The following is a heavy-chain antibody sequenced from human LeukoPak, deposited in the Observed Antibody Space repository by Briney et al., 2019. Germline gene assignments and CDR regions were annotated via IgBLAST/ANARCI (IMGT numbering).Heavy chain of an antibody. J-gene: IGHJ4*02. CDR1: GFTVSSNY. D-gene: IGHD3-22*01. V-gene: IGHV3-30*03. CDR2: ISYDGSNK. CDR3: ARDPTYNYYDSSGYYYDY. Sequence: GGSLRLSCAASGFTVSSNYMSWVRQAPGKGLEWVAVISYDGSNKYYADSVKGRFTISRDNSKNTLYLQMNSLRAEDTAVYYCARDPTYNYYDSSGYYYDYWGQGTLVTVSS.